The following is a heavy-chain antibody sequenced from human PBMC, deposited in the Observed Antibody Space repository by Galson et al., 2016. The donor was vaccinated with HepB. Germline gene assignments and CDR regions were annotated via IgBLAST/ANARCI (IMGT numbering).Heavy chain of an antibody. V-gene: IGHV3-53*01. Sequence: SLRLSCAVSGFTVSSTYMSWVRQAPGKGLECVSVLYSGGGTNYADSVKGRFTISRENSKNTLYLQMNSLRAEDTALYYCARGPGGTGDAFDIWGQGTVVTVSS. CDR3: ARGPGGTGDAFDI. J-gene: IGHJ3*02. D-gene: IGHD2-15*01. CDR1: GFTVSSTY. CDR2: LYSGGGT.